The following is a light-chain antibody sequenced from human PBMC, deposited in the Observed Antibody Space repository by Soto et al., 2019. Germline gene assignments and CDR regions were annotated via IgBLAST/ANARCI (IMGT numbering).Light chain of an antibody. CDR3: TRSAQTPIT. Sequence: VMNRTPLALAVSVGERASSSCRSSQSLLHNNGNNFLDWYLQKPGQSPQLLIYLGSYRASGVPDRFSGSGSGTDFTLKISRVEAEDVGVYYCTRSAQTPITFGQGTRLEI. J-gene: IGKJ5*01. CDR2: LGS. V-gene: IGKV2-28*01. CDR1: QSLLHNNGNNF.